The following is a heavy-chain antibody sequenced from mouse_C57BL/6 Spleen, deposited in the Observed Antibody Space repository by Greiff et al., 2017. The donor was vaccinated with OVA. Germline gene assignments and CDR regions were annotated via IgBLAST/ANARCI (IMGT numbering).Heavy chain of an antibody. CDR2: INPGSGGT. Sequence: QVQLQQSGAELVRPGTSVKLSCKASGYAFTNYLIEWVKQRPGQGLEWIGVINPGSGGTNYNEKFKGKATLTADKSSSTAYMQLSSLTSEDSAVYFCARVGITTEDYWGQGTTLTVSS. CDR3: ARVGITTEDY. D-gene: IGHD1-1*01. CDR1: GYAFTNYL. J-gene: IGHJ2*01. V-gene: IGHV1-54*01.